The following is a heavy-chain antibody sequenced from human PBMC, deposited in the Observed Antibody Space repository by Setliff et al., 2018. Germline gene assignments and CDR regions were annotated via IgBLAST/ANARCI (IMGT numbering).Heavy chain of an antibody. CDR1: GFTFTTYW. J-gene: IGHJ3*02. V-gene: IGHV3-15*01. Sequence: GGSLRLSCGASGFTFTTYWMSWVRQAPGKGLEWVGRIKSKPNGGTIDYAAPVKGRFTISRDDSKNTLYLQMNSLKTEDIAVYFCTTDRAGCSGTSCYNAFDIWGQGTMVTVSS. CDR3: TTDRAGCSGTSCYNAFDI. CDR2: IKSKPNGGTI. D-gene: IGHD2-2*01.